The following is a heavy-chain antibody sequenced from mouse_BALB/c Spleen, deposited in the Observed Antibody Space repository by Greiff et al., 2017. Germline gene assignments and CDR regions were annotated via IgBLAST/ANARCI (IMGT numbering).Heavy chain of an antibody. CDR3: ARGRVYYGSLDY. V-gene: IGHV5-6-5*01. D-gene: IGHD1-1*01. Sequence: DVQLQESGGGLVKPGGSLKLSCAASGFTFSSYAMSWVRQTPEKRLEWVASISSGGSTYYPDSVKGRFTISRDNARNILYLQMSSLRSEDTAMYYCARGRVYYGSLDYWGQGTTLTVSS. CDR2: ISSGGST. CDR1: GFTFSSYA. J-gene: IGHJ2*01.